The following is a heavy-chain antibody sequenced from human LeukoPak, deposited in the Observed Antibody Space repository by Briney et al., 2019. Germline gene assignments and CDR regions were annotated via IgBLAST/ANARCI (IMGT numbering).Heavy chain of an antibody. CDR2: FYYSGSN. V-gene: IGHV4-59*01. Sequence: QLQLQESGPGLVKPSETLSLTCTVSGGSISSYYWSWIRQPPGKGQEWIGYFYYSGSNNFNPSLKSRVTISGDTSKNQFSLKLSSVTAADTAIYYCARVSPAVGAFDIWGRGTMVTVSS. CDR1: GGSISSYY. D-gene: IGHD6-13*01. J-gene: IGHJ3*02. CDR3: ARVSPAVGAFDI.